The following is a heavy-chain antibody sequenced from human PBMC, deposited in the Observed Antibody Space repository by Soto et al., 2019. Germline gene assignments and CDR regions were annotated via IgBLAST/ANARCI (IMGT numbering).Heavy chain of an antibody. V-gene: IGHV1-3*01. CDR3: ARRHSHYDFWGGAKNDAFDI. CDR1: GYTFTSYA. CDR2: INAGNGNT. Sequence: GASVKVSCKASGYTFTSYATHWVRQAPGQRLEWMGWINAGNGNTKYSQKFQGRVTITRDTSASTAYMELSSLRSEDTAVYYCARRHSHYDFWGGAKNDAFDIWGQGTMVTVSS. D-gene: IGHD3-3*01. J-gene: IGHJ3*02.